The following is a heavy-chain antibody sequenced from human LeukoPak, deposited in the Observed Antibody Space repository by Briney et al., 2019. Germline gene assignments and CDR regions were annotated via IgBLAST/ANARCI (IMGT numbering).Heavy chain of an antibody. V-gene: IGHV4-4*07. Sequence: PSETLSLTCTVSGGSISSYYWSWIRQPAWKGLEWIGPIYTSGSTNYNPSLKSRVTISVDTSKNQFSLKLSSVTAADTAVYYCARQMVELELGDNWFDPWGQGTLVTVSS. CDR3: ARQMVELELGDNWFDP. J-gene: IGHJ5*02. CDR2: IYTSGST. D-gene: IGHD1-7*01. CDR1: GGSISSYY.